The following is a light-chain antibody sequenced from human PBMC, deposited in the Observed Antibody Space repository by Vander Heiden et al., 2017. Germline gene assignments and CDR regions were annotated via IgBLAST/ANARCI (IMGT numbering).Light chain of an antibody. CDR2: AAS. Sequence: DIQLTQSPSSLSASVGDRVTITCRASRNINTNLNWYQQTPGKAPRLLLSAASNRQSGVPSRFTGSASGTDFTLTISDLQPEDSAIYYCQQTYRSPRVFGPGTKVGI. CDR3: QQTYRSPRV. CDR1: RNINTN. J-gene: IGKJ3*01. V-gene: IGKV1-39*01.